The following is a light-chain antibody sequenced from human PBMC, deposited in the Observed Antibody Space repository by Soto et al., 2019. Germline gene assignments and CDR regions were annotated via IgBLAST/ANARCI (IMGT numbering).Light chain of an antibody. V-gene: IGKV1-33*01. Sequence: DIQMTQSPSSLSASVGDRVTITCQATQDISNSLSWFQQKSGKAPKLLIYDASDLETGVPSRFSGSKSGTDFTFTISSLQTEDFATYYCQQYHNVPLTFGQGTRLDIK. CDR3: QQYHNVPLT. CDR2: DAS. CDR1: QDISNS. J-gene: IGKJ5*01.